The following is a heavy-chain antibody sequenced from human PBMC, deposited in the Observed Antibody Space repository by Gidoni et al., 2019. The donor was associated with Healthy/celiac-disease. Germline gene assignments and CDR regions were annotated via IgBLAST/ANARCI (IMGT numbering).Heavy chain of an antibody. D-gene: IGHD6-13*01. J-gene: IGHJ4*02. CDR1: GGSISSGDYY. CDR3: ARVGLSRSSWGNFDY. CDR2: IYYSGST. V-gene: IGHV4-30-4*01. Sequence: QVQLQESGPGLVKPSQTLSLTCTVSGGSISSGDYYWSWIRPPPGKGLEWIGYIYYSGSTYYNPSLKSRVTISVDTSKNQFSLKLSSVTAADTAVYYCARVGLSRSSWGNFDYWGQGTLVTVSS.